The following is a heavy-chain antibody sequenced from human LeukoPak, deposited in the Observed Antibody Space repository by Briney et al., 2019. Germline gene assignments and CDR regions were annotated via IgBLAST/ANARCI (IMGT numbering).Heavy chain of an antibody. J-gene: IGHJ4*02. CDR1: DDSISSGRYY. Sequence: SSETLSLTCTVSDDSISSGRYYWSWIRQSAGKGLEWIGRIHSSGNTNYNPSLKSRVTISVDTSKNHFSLKLTSVSIADTAVYYCAREGAAQRGEGSFDYWGQGTLVPVSS. CDR3: AREGAAQRGEGSFDY. CDR2: IHSSGNT. V-gene: IGHV4-61*02. D-gene: IGHD3-10*01.